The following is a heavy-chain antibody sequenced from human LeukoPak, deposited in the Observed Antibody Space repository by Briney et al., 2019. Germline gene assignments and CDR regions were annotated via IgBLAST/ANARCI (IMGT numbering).Heavy chain of an antibody. J-gene: IGHJ6*03. D-gene: IGHD4-17*01. CDR3: ARDRPVTGYYYYMDV. CDR2: ISGSGTI. V-gene: IGHV4-4*07. CDR1: GGSIHSY. Sequence: TETLSLTCTVSGGSIHSYWSWIRQPAGKGLEWIGRISGSGTITYNPALQSRLTISIDTSKNQFSLRLSSVTAADTAVYYCARDRPVTGYYYYMDVWGKGTTVTISS.